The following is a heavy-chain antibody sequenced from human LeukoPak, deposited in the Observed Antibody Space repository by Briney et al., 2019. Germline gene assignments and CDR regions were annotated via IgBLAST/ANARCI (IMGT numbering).Heavy chain of an antibody. Sequence: PGGSLRPSCAASGFTFSSYAMSWVRQAPGKGLEWVSPFSGGGGGTYYADSVKGRFTISRDNAKNSLYLQMNSLRAEDTAVYYCARFIRGEYYYYMDVWGKGTTVTVSS. CDR3: ARFIRGEYYYYMDV. D-gene: IGHD3-10*01. V-gene: IGHV3-23*01. CDR1: GFTFSSYA. J-gene: IGHJ6*03. CDR2: FSGGGGGT.